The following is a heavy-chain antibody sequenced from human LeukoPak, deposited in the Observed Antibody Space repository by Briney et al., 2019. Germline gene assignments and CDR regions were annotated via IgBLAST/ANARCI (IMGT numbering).Heavy chain of an antibody. CDR2: ISAYNGNT. CDR1: GYTFSSYG. Sequence: ASVKVSCKASGYTFSSYGISWVRQAPGQGLEWIASISAYNGNTNYAQKVQGRVTMTTDTSTSTAYMELRSLRSDDTAVYYCARMLYDFWSGYYALGYWGQGTLVTVSS. D-gene: IGHD3-3*01. J-gene: IGHJ4*02. V-gene: IGHV1-18*01. CDR3: ARMLYDFWSGYYALGY.